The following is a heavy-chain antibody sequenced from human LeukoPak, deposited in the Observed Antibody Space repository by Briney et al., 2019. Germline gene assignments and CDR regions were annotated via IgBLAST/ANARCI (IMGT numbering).Heavy chain of an antibody. V-gene: IGHV1-18*01. J-gene: IGHJ5*02. CDR3: ARYRLTDSPINWFDP. D-gene: IGHD1-14*01. Sequence: ASVKVSCKSSGYTFTDFGVTWVRHAPGQGLELMGWIIVHNVNTDCPQKFQGRVTMTTDTSMNTAYIELGSLRSDDTAVYYCARYRLTDSPINWFDPWGQGTLVIVSS. CDR2: IIVHNVNT. CDR1: GYTFTDFG.